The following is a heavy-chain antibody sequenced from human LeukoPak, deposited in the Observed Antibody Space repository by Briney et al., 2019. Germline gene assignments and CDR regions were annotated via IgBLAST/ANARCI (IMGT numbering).Heavy chain of an antibody. J-gene: IGHJ6*02. CDR2: ISGSDGST. V-gene: IGHV3-23*01. D-gene: IGHD3-10*01. Sequence: GGSLRLSCAASRFTFSTYAMSWVRQPPGKGLEWVTAISGSDGSTYYADSVKGRFTISRDNSKNTLYLQMNSLRAEDTAVYYCVKYGADVWGQGTTVTVSS. CDR3: VKYGADV. CDR1: RFTFSTYA.